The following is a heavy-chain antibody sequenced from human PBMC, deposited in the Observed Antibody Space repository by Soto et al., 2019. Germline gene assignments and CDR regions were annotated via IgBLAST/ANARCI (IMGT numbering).Heavy chain of an antibody. Sequence: SETLCLTCTVSGGSVRSGDSYWSWIRQPPGKGLEWIGYIYYSGNTNYNPSLKSRVIISVDTSKNLFSLKLTSVTAADTAVYYCARIPVDTSMIYWLDPWGQGTLVTVS. J-gene: IGHJ5*02. CDR3: ARIPVDTSMIYWLDP. D-gene: IGHD5-18*01. V-gene: IGHV4-61*08. CDR2: IYYSGNT. CDR1: GGSVRSGDSY.